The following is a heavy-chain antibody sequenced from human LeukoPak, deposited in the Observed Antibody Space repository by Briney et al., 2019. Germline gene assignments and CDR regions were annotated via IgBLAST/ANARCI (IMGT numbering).Heavy chain of an antibody. CDR2: IYYSGST. CDR1: GGSISSGDYY. J-gene: IGHJ6*02. CDR3: ARGRIAAAGYNYYYYGMDV. Sequence: PSETPSLTCTVSGGSISSGDYYWSWIRQPPGKGLEWIGYIYYSGSTYYNPSLKSRVTISVDTSKNQFSLKLSSVTAADTAVYYCARGRIAAAGYNYYYYGMDVWGQGTTVTVSS. D-gene: IGHD6-13*01. V-gene: IGHV4-30-4*01.